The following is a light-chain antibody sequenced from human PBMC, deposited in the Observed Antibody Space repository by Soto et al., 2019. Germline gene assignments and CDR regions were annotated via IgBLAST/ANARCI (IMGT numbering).Light chain of an antibody. CDR2: GNS. Sequence: QAVVTQPPSVSGAPGQRVTISCTGSSSNIGAGYDVHWYQQLPGTAPKLLIYGNSNRPSGVPDRFSGSKSGTSASLAITGLQAEDDAAYYCQSYDSSLRGRVFGGGTKLTVL. CDR3: QSYDSSLRGRV. V-gene: IGLV1-40*01. CDR1: SSNIGAGYD. J-gene: IGLJ3*02.